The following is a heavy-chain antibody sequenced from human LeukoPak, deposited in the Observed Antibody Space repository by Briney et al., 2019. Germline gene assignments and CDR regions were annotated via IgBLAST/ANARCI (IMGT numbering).Heavy chain of an antibody. D-gene: IGHD3-16*01. CDR2: INAGNGNT. J-gene: IGHJ5*02. CDR1: GYTFTSYG. CDR3: ARDWGIT. Sequence: GASVKVSCKASGYTFTSYGISWVRQAPGQGLEWMGWINAGNGNTKYSQKFQGRVTITRDTSASTAYMELRSLSSEDTAVYYCARDWGITWGQGTLVTVSS. V-gene: IGHV1-18*01.